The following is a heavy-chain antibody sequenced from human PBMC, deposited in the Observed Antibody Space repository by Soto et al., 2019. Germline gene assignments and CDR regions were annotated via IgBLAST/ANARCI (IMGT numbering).Heavy chain of an antibody. CDR3: ARNLLRYFDWLGNYGMDV. D-gene: IGHD3-9*01. J-gene: IGHJ6*02. CDR2: ISAYNGNT. Sequence: SVKVSCPASGHTFTSYGISWVRQAPGQGLEWMGWISAYNGNTNYAQKLQGRVTMTTDTSTSTAYMELRSLSYDDTAVYYCARNLLRYFDWLGNYGMDVWGQGATVTVYS. CDR1: GHTFTSYG. V-gene: IGHV1-18*04.